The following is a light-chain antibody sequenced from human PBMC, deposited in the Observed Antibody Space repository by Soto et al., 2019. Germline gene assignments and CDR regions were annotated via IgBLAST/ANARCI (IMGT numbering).Light chain of an antibody. CDR1: QSISGY. Sequence: DIPMTQSPSSLSASVGDRVTITCRASQSISGYLNWHQQKPGKAPKVLISGASTLHNGVPSRFSGRGSGTDFTLTISSLQPEDVATYYCQQSLSTLLTFGGGTKVEIK. CDR2: GAS. CDR3: QQSLSTLLT. V-gene: IGKV1-39*01. J-gene: IGKJ4*01.